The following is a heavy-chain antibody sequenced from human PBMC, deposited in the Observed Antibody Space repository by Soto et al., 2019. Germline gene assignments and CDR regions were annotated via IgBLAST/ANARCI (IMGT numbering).Heavy chain of an antibody. Sequence: GGSLRLSCAAPGFTFSSYSMNWVRQAPGKGLEWVSYISSSSTIYYADSVKGRFTISRDNAKNSLYVQMNSLRDEETAVYYCARGGTYSSSWYLYYYDSSGPDGAFDIWGQGTMVTVSS. J-gene: IGHJ3*02. D-gene: IGHD3-22*01. CDR2: ISSSSTI. V-gene: IGHV3-48*02. CDR1: GFTFSSYS. CDR3: ARGGTYSSSWYLYYYDSSGPDGAFDI.